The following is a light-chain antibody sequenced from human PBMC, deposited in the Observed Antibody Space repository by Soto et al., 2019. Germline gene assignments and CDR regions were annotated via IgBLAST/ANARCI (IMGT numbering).Light chain of an antibody. CDR3: QQYNSYSWT. Sequence: DIQMTPSPSTLSASVGDRVTITCRASQSTSSWLAWYQQKPGKAPKLLIYDASSLESGVPSRFSGSGSGTKFTLTISRLQPDDFATYYCQQYNSYSWTFGQGTKVDIK. CDR2: DAS. CDR1: QSTSSW. V-gene: IGKV1-5*01. J-gene: IGKJ1*01.